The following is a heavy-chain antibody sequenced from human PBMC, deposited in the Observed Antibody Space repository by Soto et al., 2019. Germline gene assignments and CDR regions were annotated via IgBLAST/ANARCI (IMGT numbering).Heavy chain of an antibody. J-gene: IGHJ6*02. CDR3: ARVYYDFWSGYTVGYYYYGMDV. Sequence: EVQLVESGGGLVQPGGSLRLSCAASGFTFSSYEMNWVRQAPGKGLEWVSYISSSGSTIYYADSVQGRFTISRDNAKNSLYLQMNSLRAEDTAVYYCARVYYDFWSGYTVGYYYYGMDVWGQGTTVTVSS. CDR2: ISSSGSTI. D-gene: IGHD3-3*01. CDR1: GFTFSSYE. V-gene: IGHV3-48*03.